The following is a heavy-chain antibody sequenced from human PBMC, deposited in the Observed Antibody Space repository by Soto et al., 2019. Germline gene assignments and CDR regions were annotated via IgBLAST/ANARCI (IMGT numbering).Heavy chain of an antibody. Sequence: QLQLQESGPGLVKPSETLSLTCTVSGGSISSNNYYWGWIRQPPGKGLEWIGSIHYSGSTEYNPSLKNRGTISIDTSKNQLSLKLSSVSAADTVVYYCARHEYLGGSYRLSWFDPWGQGTLVTVSS. D-gene: IGHD3-16*02. CDR1: GGSISSNNYY. CDR2: IHYSGST. CDR3: ARHEYLGGSYRLSWFDP. V-gene: IGHV4-39*01. J-gene: IGHJ5*02.